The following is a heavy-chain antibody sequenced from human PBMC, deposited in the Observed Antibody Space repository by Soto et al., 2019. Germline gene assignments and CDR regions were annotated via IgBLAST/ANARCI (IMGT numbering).Heavy chain of an antibody. CDR3: ARVGLRYYYDSSAWGWFDP. CDR1: GYTFTSYG. J-gene: IGHJ5*02. D-gene: IGHD3-22*01. Sequence: QVQLVQSGAEVKTPGASVKVSCKASGYTFTSYGISWVRQAPGQGLEWMGWISVYNGNTNYAQKLQGRVTMTTDTSTSKAYMELRSLRSDDTAVYYCARVGLRYYYDSSAWGWFDPWGQGTLVTVSS. CDR2: ISVYNGNT. V-gene: IGHV1-18*01.